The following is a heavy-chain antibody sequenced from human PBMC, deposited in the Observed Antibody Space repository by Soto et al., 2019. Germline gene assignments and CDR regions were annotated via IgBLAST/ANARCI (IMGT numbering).Heavy chain of an antibody. V-gene: IGHV3-23*01. CDR3: AKPPADYVPYNYYYGMVV. Sequence: PVGSLRLSCAASGITFSSYAMSWVRQAPGKGLEWVSAISGSGGSTYYADSVKGRFTISRDNSKNTLYLQMNSLRAEDTAVYYCAKPPADYVPYNYYYGMVVCGQRITVTVSS. CDR2: ISGSGGST. CDR1: GITFSSYA. D-gene: IGHD4-17*01. J-gene: IGHJ6*02.